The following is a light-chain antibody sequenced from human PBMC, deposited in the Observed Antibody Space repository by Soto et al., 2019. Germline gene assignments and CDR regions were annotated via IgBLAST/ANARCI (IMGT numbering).Light chain of an antibody. CDR3: TSFTSISAVV. CDR1: SSDVGGYNF. V-gene: IGLV2-14*03. CDR2: DVN. Sequence: QSSLTQPASVSGSPGQSITISCTGTSSDVGGYNFVSWYQQHPGKAPKVMIYDVNNRPSGVSNRFSGSKSGNTASLTISGLQAEDEDYYYCTSFTSISAVVFGGGTQLTVL. J-gene: IGLJ2*01.